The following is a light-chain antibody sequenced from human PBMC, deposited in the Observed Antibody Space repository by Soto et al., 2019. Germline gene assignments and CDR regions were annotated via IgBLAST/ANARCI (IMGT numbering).Light chain of an antibody. V-gene: IGKV1-5*01. CDR1: QSIGSC. J-gene: IGKJ5*01. CDR3: QESDSYALD. Sequence: DIQMTQSPSTLSASVGDRVTITCRASQSIGSCLAWYQQKPGKAPSLLIYGASTWVTGVPSRFSGSGSGTEFNLPISSLQAEDFATYYCQESDSYALDFGQG. CDR2: GAS.